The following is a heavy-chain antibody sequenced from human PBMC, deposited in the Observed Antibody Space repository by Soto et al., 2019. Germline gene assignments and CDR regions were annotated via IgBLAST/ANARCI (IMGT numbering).Heavy chain of an antibody. V-gene: IGHV4-39*01. CDR2: IYYSGST. Sequence: SETLSLTCTVSGGSISSSSYYWGWIRQPPGKGLEWIGSIYYSGSTYYNPSLKSRVTISVDTSKNQFSLKLSSVTAADTAVYYCARQIGNHPYGDPKLENPPTYYYYYGMDVWGQGTTVTVSS. D-gene: IGHD4-17*01. J-gene: IGHJ6*02. CDR1: GGSISSSSYY. CDR3: ARQIGNHPYGDPKLENPPTYYYYYGMDV.